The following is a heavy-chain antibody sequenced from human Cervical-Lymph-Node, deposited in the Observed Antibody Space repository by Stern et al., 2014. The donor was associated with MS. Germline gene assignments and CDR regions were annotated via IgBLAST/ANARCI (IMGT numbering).Heavy chain of an antibody. J-gene: IGHJ5*02. Sequence: QVTLVESGPTLVKPTQTLTLTCTFSGFSLSTRGVGVGWIRQPPGKAPEWLALIYWDDHKRYSPSFKNRVTMSKDNTKNQVVLAMTNVDPEDTATYFCARRTSLPVILASNWFDPWGQGLLVTVSS. CDR1: GFSLSTRGVG. D-gene: IGHD3-3*01. CDR3: ARRTSLPVILASNWFDP. CDR2: IYWDDHK. V-gene: IGHV2-5*02.